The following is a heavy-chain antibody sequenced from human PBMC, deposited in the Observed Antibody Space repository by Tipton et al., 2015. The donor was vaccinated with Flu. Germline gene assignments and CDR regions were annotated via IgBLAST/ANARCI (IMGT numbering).Heavy chain of an antibody. Sequence: SLRLSCTASGFTFSDYSMSWVRQAPGKGLEWVGFIRRTAYGGTAEYAASVKGRFTISRDDSKSIAYLQISSLKTEDTAVYYCTRDLYYDSSPEMWFDPWGQGTLVTVSS. CDR1: GFTFSDYS. CDR2: IRRTAYGGTA. CDR3: TRDLYYDSSPEMWFDP. D-gene: IGHD3-22*01. V-gene: IGHV3-49*04. J-gene: IGHJ5*02.